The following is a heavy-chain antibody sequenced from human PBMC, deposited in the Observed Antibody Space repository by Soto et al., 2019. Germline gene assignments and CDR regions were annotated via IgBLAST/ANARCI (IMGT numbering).Heavy chain of an antibody. J-gene: IGHJ5*02. D-gene: IGHD3-3*01. CDR3: ARDGSTNFWSGYYTGDWFDP. Sequence: AASVKVFCKASGGTFSSYAISWVRQAPGQGLEWMGGIIPIFGTTNYAQKVQGRVTMTTDKSTSTAYMELSSLRSEDTAVYYCARDGSTNFWSGYYTGDWFDPWGQGTLVPVSS. CDR1: GGTFSSYA. CDR2: IIPIFGTT. V-gene: IGHV1-69*05.